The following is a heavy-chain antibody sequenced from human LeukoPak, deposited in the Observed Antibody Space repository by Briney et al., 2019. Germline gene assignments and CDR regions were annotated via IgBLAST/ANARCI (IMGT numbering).Heavy chain of an antibody. Sequence: GGSLRPSCAASGFTVSSNYMSWVRQAPGKGLEWVSVIYSGGSTYYADSVKGRFTISRDNPKNTLYLQMNSLRAEDTAVYYCARANHGVADYWGQGTLVTVSS. V-gene: IGHV3-66*01. CDR2: IYSGGST. J-gene: IGHJ4*02. D-gene: IGHD1-14*01. CDR3: ARANHGVADY. CDR1: GFTVSSNY.